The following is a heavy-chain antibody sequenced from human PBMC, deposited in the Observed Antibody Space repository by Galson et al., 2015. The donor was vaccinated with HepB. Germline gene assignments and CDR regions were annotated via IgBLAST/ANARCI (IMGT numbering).Heavy chain of an antibody. V-gene: IGHV3-30-3*01. CDR3: ARDGGYSSSFFYYYYYGMDV. CDR2: IPYDGSNK. D-gene: IGHD6-6*01. Sequence: SLRLSCAASGLTFSSDAQHWVRQAPGQGLEWVAVIPYDGSNKYYADSEKGRFTISRDNSKNTLYRQMNSLRAEDTAVYYCARDGGYSSSFFYYYYYGMDVWGQGTTVTVSS. J-gene: IGHJ6*02. CDR1: GLTFSSDA.